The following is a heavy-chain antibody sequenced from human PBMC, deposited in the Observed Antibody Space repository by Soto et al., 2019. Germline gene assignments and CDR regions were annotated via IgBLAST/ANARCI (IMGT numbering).Heavy chain of an antibody. Sequence: SETLSLTCTVSGGSISGDYYWSWIRQPPGKGLEWIGYIYYSGSTYYNPSLKSRVTISVDTSKNQFSLKLNSVTAADTAVYYCARGRRYYDSSGYSYDFQFDYWGQGTLVTVSS. CDR2: IYYSGST. D-gene: IGHD3-22*01. V-gene: IGHV4-30-4*01. CDR1: GGSISGDYY. CDR3: ARGRRYYDSSGYSYDFQFDY. J-gene: IGHJ4*02.